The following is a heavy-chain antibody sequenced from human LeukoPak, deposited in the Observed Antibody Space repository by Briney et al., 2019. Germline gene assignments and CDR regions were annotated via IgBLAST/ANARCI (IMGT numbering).Heavy chain of an antibody. Sequence: GRSLRLSCAAPGFTFISYAMHWVRQAPGKGLEWVAVISYDGSNKYYADSVKGRFTISRDNSKNTLYLQMNSLRAEDTAVYYCAREVLLWFGEFDYWGQGTLVTVSS. CDR2: ISYDGSNK. CDR3: AREVLLWFGEFDY. CDR1: GFTFISYA. V-gene: IGHV3-30-3*01. J-gene: IGHJ4*02. D-gene: IGHD3-10*01.